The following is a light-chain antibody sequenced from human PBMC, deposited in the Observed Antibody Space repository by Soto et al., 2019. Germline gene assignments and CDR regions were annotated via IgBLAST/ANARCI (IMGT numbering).Light chain of an antibody. Sequence: QSALTQPASVSGSPGQSITISCTGTSSDIDAYNYVSWYQQHPGKAPKLMIFDVSNRPSGVSNRFSGSKSGNTASLTISGLQSEDEAEYYCGSYTTSSNYVFGAGTKLTVL. CDR2: DVS. CDR3: GSYTTSSNYV. V-gene: IGLV2-14*01. CDR1: SSDIDAYNY. J-gene: IGLJ1*01.